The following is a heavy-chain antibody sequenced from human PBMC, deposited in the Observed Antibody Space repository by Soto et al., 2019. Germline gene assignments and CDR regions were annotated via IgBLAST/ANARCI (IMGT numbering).Heavy chain of an antibody. V-gene: IGHV4-38-2*01. J-gene: IGHJ4*02. D-gene: IGHD1-26*01. CDR1: GYSISSGYD. Sequence: KSXAILSLTFAVSGYSISSGYDWCWIRQPPGKGLEWIGSIYHSGRTYYNPSLKSRLTISLDTSKNQFSLKLTSVTAADTALYFCATTSGSFPYWGQGTPVTVSS. CDR3: ATTSGSFPY. CDR2: IYHSGRT.